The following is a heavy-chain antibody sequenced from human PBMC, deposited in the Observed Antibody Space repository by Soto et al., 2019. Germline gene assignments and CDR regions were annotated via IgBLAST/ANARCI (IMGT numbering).Heavy chain of an antibody. CDR3: ARELKERITRVRSPVYYYYRMDG. CDR1: GGTFSSYA. Sequence: SAVQVSCTASGGTFSSYAISWVRQAPGQGLEWMGGIIPIFGTANYAQKFQGRVTITADESTSTAYMELSSLRSEDTAVYYCARELKERITRVRSPVYYYYRMDGSGQGTTVTVYS. J-gene: IGHJ6*02. V-gene: IGHV1-69*01. D-gene: IGHD3-10*01. CDR2: IIPIFGTA.